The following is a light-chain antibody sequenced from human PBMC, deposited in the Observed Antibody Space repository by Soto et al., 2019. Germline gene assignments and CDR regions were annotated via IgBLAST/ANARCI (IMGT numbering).Light chain of an antibody. CDR2: GAS. Sequence: EIVLTQSPGTLSLSPGKRATLSCRASQSVSSSYLAWYQQKPGQAPRLFIYGASTRATAIPPRFSGSGSGTEFTLTISRLEPEDFAVYYCQQYGSSGTFGQGTKVDIK. V-gene: IGKV3-20*01. J-gene: IGKJ1*01. CDR3: QQYGSSGT. CDR1: QSVSSSY.